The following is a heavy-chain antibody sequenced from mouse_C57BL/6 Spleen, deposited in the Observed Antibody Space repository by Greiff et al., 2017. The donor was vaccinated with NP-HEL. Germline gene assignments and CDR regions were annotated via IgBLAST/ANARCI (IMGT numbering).Heavy chain of an antibody. CDR1: GFTFSSYA. Sequence: EVKLVESGEGLVKPGGSLKLSCAASGFTFSSYAMSWVRQTPEKRLEWIAYISSGGGYIYYADTVKGRFTISRDNARNTQYLQMSSLESEDTAMYYCTRDLYDGYYDYAMDYWGQGTSVTVSS. J-gene: IGHJ4*01. D-gene: IGHD2-3*01. CDR3: TRDLYDGYYDYAMDY. V-gene: IGHV5-9-1*02. CDR2: ISSGGGYI.